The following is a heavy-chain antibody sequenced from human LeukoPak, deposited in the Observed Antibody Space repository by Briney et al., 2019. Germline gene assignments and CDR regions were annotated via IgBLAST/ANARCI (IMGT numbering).Heavy chain of an antibody. Sequence: PGGSLRLSCAASGFSFTTYWMSWVRQAPGKGLEWVANIKQDGSEKYYVDSVKGRFTISRDNAKNSLYLQMNSLRAEDTAVYYCARVVAGYFDYWGQGTLVTVSS. V-gene: IGHV3-7*01. J-gene: IGHJ4*02. D-gene: IGHD6-19*01. CDR1: GFSFTTYW. CDR2: IKQDGSEK. CDR3: ARVVAGYFDY.